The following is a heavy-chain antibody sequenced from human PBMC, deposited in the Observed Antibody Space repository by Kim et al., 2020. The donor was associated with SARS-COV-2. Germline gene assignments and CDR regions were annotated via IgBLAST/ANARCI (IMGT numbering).Heavy chain of an antibody. J-gene: IGHJ5*02. CDR2: IYYSGST. CDR1: GGSISSGGYY. Sequence: SETLSLTCTVSGGSISSGGYYWSWIRQHPGKGLEWIGYIYYSGSTYYNPSLKSRVTISVDTSKNQFSLKLSSVTAADTAVYYCARAGMSVLLWFGPPGVNWFDPWGQVTLVTVSS. CDR3: ARAGMSVLLWFGPPGVNWFDP. V-gene: IGHV4-31*03. D-gene: IGHD3-10*01.